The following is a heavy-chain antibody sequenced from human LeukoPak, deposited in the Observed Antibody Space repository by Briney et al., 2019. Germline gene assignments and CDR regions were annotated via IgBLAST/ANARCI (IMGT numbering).Heavy chain of an antibody. Sequence: GGSLRLSCAASGFTFSDYYMSWIRQAPGKGLEWVSSISSSSSYIYYADSVKGRFTISRDNAKNSLYLQMNSLRAEDTAVYYCARSFYYDSPGYYQYYFDFWGQGTLVTVSS. D-gene: IGHD3-22*01. J-gene: IGHJ4*02. CDR2: ISSSSSYI. CDR3: ARSFYYDSPGYYQYYFDF. V-gene: IGHV3-11*06. CDR1: GFTFSDYY.